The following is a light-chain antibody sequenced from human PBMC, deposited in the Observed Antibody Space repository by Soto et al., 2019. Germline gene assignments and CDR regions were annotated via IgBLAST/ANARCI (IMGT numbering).Light chain of an antibody. J-gene: IGKJ3*01. CDR1: QSVLNY. CDR3: QQCYSTPCT. CDR2: AVS. V-gene: IGKV1-39*01. Sequence: DIQMTQSPSSLSASVGDRVTIACRASQSVLNYLNWNQQKPGKAPNLLVYAVSNLQSGVPSMFSGSGSWSDFTLTTTSLHPEDFGTYYCQQCYSTPCTFGPGTNVYI.